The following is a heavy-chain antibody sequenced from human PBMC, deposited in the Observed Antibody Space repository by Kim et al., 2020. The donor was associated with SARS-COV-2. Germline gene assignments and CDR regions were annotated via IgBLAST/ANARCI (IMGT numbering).Heavy chain of an antibody. J-gene: IGHJ4*02. CDR3: TTDYERIGGLCDGETCYPASL. CDR1: GFTFTKVW. V-gene: IGHV3-15*01. CDR2: IRSKADGGTA. D-gene: IGHD2-21*01. Sequence: GGSLRLSCAASGFTFTKVWLSWVRQAPGKGLEWVGRIRSKADGGTADYAAPVKGRFTISRDDSKNTLYPQMNGLRAEDTAFYHCTTDYERIGGLCDGETCYPASLWGQGTLVTVSS.